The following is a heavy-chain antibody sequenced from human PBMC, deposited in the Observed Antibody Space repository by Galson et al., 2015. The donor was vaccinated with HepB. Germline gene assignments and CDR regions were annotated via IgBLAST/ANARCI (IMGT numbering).Heavy chain of an antibody. CDR1: EFSFSSYG. Sequence: LRLSCAASEFSFSSYGMHWVRQAPGKGLEWVSFIRYDGTNEYYADSVKGRFTISRDNSKNTLYLQMNSLRAEDTAVYYCAKESTVTTKNWFDPWGQGTLVTVSS. CDR3: AKESTVTTKNWFDP. V-gene: IGHV3-30*02. D-gene: IGHD4-17*01. J-gene: IGHJ5*02. CDR2: IRYDGTNE.